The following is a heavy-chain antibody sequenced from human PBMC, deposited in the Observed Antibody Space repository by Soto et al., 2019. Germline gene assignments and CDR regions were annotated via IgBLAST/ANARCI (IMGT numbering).Heavy chain of an antibody. D-gene: IGHD5-12*01. CDR3: AGEGVATYFFIGVDV. V-gene: IGHV1-18*01. CDR2: ISTYNGDT. Sequence: QVQLVQSGAEVKKPGASVKVSCKASGYTFTRSGIRWVRQAPGQGLEWMGWISTYNGDTNYAQTCQDRVTMTTDTSXXTAYMAPRSLRSDEPAVYSCAGEGVATYFFIGVDVWGQGTPV. CDR1: GYTFTRSG. J-gene: IGHJ6*02.